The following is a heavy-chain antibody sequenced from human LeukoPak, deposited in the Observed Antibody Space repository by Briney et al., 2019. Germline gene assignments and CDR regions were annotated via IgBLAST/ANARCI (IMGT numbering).Heavy chain of an antibody. J-gene: IGHJ4*02. CDR1: GCSFTSYW. D-gene: IGHD6-13*01. CDR3: ARLAISSIWSVYFDY. V-gene: IGHV5-51*01. CDR2: IYPGDSNT. Sequence: GESLQISCKGSGCSFTSYWIGWVRQMPGKGLEWMGIIYPGDSNTRYSPSFQGQVTISADKSISTAYLQWSSLKASDTAMYYCARLAISSIWSVYFDYWGQGTLVTVSS.